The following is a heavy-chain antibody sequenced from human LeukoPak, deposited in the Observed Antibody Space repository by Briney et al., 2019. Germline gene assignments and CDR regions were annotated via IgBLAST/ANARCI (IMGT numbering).Heavy chain of an antibody. CDR3: ARDSLYYFDY. Sequence: SETLPLTCTVSGGSISSGGYYWSWIRQHPGKGLEWIGYTYYSGSTYYNPSLKSRVIISVDTSKNQFSLKLSSVTAADTAVYYCARDSLYYFDYWGQGTLVTVSS. V-gene: IGHV4-31*03. D-gene: IGHD4-11*01. CDR1: GGSISSGGYY. CDR2: TYYSGST. J-gene: IGHJ4*02.